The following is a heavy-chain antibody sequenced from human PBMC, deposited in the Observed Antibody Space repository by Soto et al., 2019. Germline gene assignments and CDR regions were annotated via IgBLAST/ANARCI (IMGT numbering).Heavy chain of an antibody. V-gene: IGHV3-33*01. CDR3: ARDAGGLAYYHY. Sequence: PGGSLRLSCAASGFTFSSYGMHWVRRAPGKGLEWVAVIWYDGSNKYYADSVKGRLTISRDNSKNTLYLQMNSLRAEDTAVYYCARDAGGLAYYHYWGQGTLVTVSS. CDR2: IWYDGSNK. J-gene: IGHJ4*02. CDR1: GFTFSSYG. D-gene: IGHD2-21*01.